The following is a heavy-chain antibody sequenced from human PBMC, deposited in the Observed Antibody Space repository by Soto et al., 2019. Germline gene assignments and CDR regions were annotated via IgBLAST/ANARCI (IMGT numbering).Heavy chain of an antibody. J-gene: IGHJ4*02. V-gene: IGHV1-58*01. D-gene: IGHD4-17*01. CDR3: AAALHDCGDYVGFYFDY. CDR1: GFNFTSSA. Sequence: QMQLVQSGPEVKKPGTSVKVSCKASGFNFTSSAVQWVRQARGQRLELIGWIVVGSGNTNYAQKFQERVTITRDMTTRTAYMELSSLRSEDTAVYYCAAALHDCGDYVGFYFDYWGQGTLVTVSS. CDR2: IVVGSGNT.